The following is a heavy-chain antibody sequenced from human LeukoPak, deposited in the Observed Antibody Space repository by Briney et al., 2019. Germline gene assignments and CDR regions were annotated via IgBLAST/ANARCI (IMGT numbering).Heavy chain of an antibody. D-gene: IGHD1-26*01. CDR2: INHSGST. J-gene: IGHJ4*02. CDR1: GGSISSYY. V-gene: IGHV4-34*01. Sequence: SETLSLTCTVSGGSISSYYWSWIRQPPGKGLEWIGEINHSGSTNYNPSLKSRVTISVDTSKNQFSLKLSSVTAADTAVYYCATGKNNDYWGQGTLVTVSS. CDR3: ATGKNNDY.